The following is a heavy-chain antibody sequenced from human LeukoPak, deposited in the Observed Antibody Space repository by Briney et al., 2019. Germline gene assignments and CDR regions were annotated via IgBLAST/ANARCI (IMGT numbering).Heavy chain of an antibody. CDR3: ARDNYAGANWFDP. CDR1: GGTFSSYA. CDR2: IIPIFGTA. Sequence: SVTVSCKASGGTFSSYAISWVRQAPGQGLEWMGGIIPIFGTANYAQKFQGRVTITTDESTSTAYMELSSLRSEVTAVYYCARDNYAGANWFDPWGQGTLVTVSS. D-gene: IGHD1-7*01. J-gene: IGHJ5*02. V-gene: IGHV1-69*05.